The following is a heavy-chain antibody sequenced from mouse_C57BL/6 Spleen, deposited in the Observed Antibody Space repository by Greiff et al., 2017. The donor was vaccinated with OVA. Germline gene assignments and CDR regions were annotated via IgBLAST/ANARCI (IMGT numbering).Heavy chain of an antibody. V-gene: IGHV3-6*01. J-gene: IGHJ1*03. CDR2: ISYDGSN. D-gene: IGHD2-2*01. CDR3: AREEDGYDVGYFDV. CDR1: GYSITSGYY. Sequence: EVHLVESGPGLVKPSQSLSLTCSVTGYSITSGYYWNWIRQFPGNKLEWMGYISYDGSNNYNPSLKNRISITRDTSKNQFFLKLNSVTTEDTATYYCAREEDGYDVGYFDVWGTGTTVTVSS.